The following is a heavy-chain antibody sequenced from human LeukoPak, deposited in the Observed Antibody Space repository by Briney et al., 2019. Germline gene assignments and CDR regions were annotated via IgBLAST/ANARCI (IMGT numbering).Heavy chain of an antibody. CDR3: ATGGAAAGTGPYYMDV. D-gene: IGHD6-13*01. J-gene: IGHJ6*03. Sequence: GASVKVSCKVSGYTLTELSMHWVRQAPGKGLEWMGGFDPEDGETIYAQKFQGRVTMTEDTSTDTAYMELSSLRSEDTAVYYCATGGAAAGTGPYYMDVWGKGTTVTVSS. V-gene: IGHV1-24*01. CDR2: FDPEDGET. CDR1: GYTLTELS.